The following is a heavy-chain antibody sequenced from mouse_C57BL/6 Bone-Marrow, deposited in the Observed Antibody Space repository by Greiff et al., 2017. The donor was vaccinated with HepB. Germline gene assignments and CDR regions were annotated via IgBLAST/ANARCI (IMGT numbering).Heavy chain of an antibody. CDR3: ARGITDYFDY. V-gene: IGHV1-26*01. J-gene: IGHJ2*01. CDR1: GYTFTDYY. CDR2: INPNNGGT. D-gene: IGHD1-1*01. Sequence: EVKLQQSGPELVKPGASVKISCKASGYTFTDYYMNWVKQSHGKSLEWIGDINPNNGGTSYNQKFKGKATLTVDKSSSTAYMELRSLTSEDSAVYYCARGITDYFDYWGQGTTLTVSS.